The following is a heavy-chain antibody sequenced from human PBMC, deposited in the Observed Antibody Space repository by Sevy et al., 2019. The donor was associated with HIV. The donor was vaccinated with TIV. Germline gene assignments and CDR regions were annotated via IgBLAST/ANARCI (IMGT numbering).Heavy chain of an antibody. V-gene: IGHV3-30*18. CDR2: ISYDEAHK. J-gene: IGHJ4*02. Sequence: GGSLRLSCVTSGFTFRTSGVHWVRQSPGKGLEWVAIISYDEAHKNYADSVRGRFSISKDNSKNTLYLQMSSLKTEDTAVYYCAKDYSAGITFVRGAYRARRDYFDYWGQGTQVTVSS. CDR3: AKDYSAGITFVRGAYRARRDYFDY. CDR1: GFTFRTSG. D-gene: IGHD3-10*01.